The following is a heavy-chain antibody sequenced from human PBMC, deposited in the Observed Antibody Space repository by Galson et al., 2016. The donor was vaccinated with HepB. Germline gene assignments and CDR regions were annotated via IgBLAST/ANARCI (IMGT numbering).Heavy chain of an antibody. Sequence: TLSLTCTVSGGSISSGGHYWSWIRQLPGKGLEWIAYIYYTGITDYNPSLKSRATISIDTSKNQFSLNLISVTAADTAVYYCARESVWSYRAFETWGQGTTVIVSS. CDR3: ARESVWSYRAFET. CDR2: IYYTGIT. J-gene: IGHJ3*02. V-gene: IGHV4-31*03. CDR1: GGSISSGGHY. D-gene: IGHD3-16*01.